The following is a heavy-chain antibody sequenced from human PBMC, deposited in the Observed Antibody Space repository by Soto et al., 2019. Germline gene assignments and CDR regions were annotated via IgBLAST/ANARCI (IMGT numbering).Heavy chain of an antibody. CDR2: IIPIFGTI. V-gene: IGHV1-69*13. D-gene: IGHD6-13*01. Sequence: SVKVSCKASGGTFSRYPIAWVRQAPGHGLEWMGQIIPIFGTISHAQNFQGRITITADESTSAAYMELSSLRSEDTAVYYCARMSSSSWYNWFDPWGQGTLVTVSS. J-gene: IGHJ5*02. CDR3: ARMSSSSWYNWFDP. CDR1: GGTFSRYP.